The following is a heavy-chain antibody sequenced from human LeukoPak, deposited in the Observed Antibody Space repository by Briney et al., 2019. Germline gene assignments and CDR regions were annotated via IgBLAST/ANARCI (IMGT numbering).Heavy chain of an antibody. CDR3: ARSTVTEPKYYYYYYGMDV. V-gene: IGHV2-70*01. Sequence: SGPTLVNPTQTLTLTCTFSGFSLSTSGMCVSWIRQPPGKALEWLALIDWDDDKYYSTSLKTRLTISKDTSKNQVVLTMTKMEPVDTATYYRARSTVTEPKYYYYYYGMDVWGQGTTVTVSS. CDR2: IDWDDDK. CDR1: GFSLSTSGMC. J-gene: IGHJ6*02. D-gene: IGHD4-11*01.